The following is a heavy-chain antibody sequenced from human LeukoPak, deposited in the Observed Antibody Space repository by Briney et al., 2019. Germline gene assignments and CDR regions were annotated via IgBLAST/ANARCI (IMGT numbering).Heavy chain of an antibody. V-gene: IGHV5-51*01. D-gene: IGHD5-18*01. Sequence: GESLKISCKGSGYSFTSYWIGWVRQMPGKGLEWMGIIYPGDSDTRYSPSFQGQVTISADKSISTAYLQWSSLKASDTAMYYCASSGYSCGPGFYYGMDVWGQGTTVTVSS. CDR1: GYSFTSYW. CDR2: IYPGDSDT. J-gene: IGHJ6*02. CDR3: ASSGYSCGPGFYYGMDV.